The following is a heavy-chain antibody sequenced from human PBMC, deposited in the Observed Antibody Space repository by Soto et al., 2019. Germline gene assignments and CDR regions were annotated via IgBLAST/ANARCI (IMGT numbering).Heavy chain of an antibody. CDR2: IYSGGST. CDR1: GFTVSSNY. J-gene: IGHJ4*02. Sequence: GGSLRLSCAASGFTVSSNYMSWVRQAPGKGLEWVSVIYSGGSTYYADSVKGRFTISRDNSKNTLYLQMNSLRAEDTAVYYCARDTTLGGSWYHFDYWGQGTLVTVSS. CDR3: ARDTTLGGSWYHFDY. D-gene: IGHD6-13*01. V-gene: IGHV3-53*01.